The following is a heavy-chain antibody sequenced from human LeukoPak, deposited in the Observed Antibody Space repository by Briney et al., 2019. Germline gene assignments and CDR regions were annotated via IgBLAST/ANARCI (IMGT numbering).Heavy chain of an antibody. CDR1: GFTFDDYA. V-gene: IGHV3-9*01. CDR3: AKDSVHIAAAGPDPDYHGMDV. D-gene: IGHD6-13*01. J-gene: IGHJ6*02. Sequence: PGRSLRLSCAASGFTFDDYAMHWVRQAPGKGLEWVSGISWDSGSIGYADSVKGRFTISRDNAKNSLYLQMNSLRAEDTALYYCAKDSVHIAAAGPDPDYHGMDVWGQGTTVTVSS. CDR2: ISWDSGSI.